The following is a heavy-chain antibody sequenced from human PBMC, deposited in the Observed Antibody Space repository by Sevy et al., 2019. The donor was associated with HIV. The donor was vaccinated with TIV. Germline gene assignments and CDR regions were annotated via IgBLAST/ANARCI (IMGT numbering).Heavy chain of an antibody. J-gene: IGHJ4*02. V-gene: IGHV1-2*02. D-gene: IGHD3-10*01. CDR3: ARPIWFGELYDY. CDR2: INPNSGGT. Sequence: ASVKVSCKASGYTFTGYYMHWVRQAPGQGLEWMGWINPNSGGTNYAQKFQGRVTMTRDTSISTAYMELSRLRSDDTAVYYCARPIWFGELYDYWGQGTLVTVSS. CDR1: GYTFTGYY.